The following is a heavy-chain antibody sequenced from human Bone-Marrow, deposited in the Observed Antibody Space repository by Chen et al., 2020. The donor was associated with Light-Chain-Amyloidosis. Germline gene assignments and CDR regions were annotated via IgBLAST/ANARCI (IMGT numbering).Heavy chain of an antibody. J-gene: IGHJ3*02. V-gene: IGHV3-23*01. CDR1: GFAFGSYA. CDR2: ISGSGGSR. CDR3: AKDISYDDILPGYPADAFDI. Sequence: GGSLRLSCEASGFAFGSYAMSWVRQAPGKGLEWVSTISGSGGSRYYGDSVKGRLTISRDNSKNALFLQMNSLRAEDTAVYYCAKDISYDDILPGYPADAFDIWGQGTMVTVSS. D-gene: IGHD3-9*01.